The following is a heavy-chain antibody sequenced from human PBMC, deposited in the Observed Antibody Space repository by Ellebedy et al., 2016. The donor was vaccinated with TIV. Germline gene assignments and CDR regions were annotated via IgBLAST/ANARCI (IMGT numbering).Heavy chain of an antibody. Sequence: GGSLRLXCKGSGYTFTNNWIGWARQQSGKGLEWMGIINPPDSETRYSPSFQGQVTMSVDKSIGAAYLQWDSLKASDSAMYYCARQGCGRTSCHTIDSWGQGTLVTVSS. J-gene: IGHJ4*02. CDR2: INPPDSET. V-gene: IGHV5-51*01. CDR3: ARQGCGRTSCHTIDS. CDR1: GYTFTNNW. D-gene: IGHD2-2*02.